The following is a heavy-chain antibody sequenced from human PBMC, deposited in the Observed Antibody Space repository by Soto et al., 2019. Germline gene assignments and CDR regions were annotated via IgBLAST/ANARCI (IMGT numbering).Heavy chain of an antibody. CDR1: GFTFTRYS. J-gene: IGHJ4*02. Sequence: GGSLRLSCAASGFTFTRYSMNWVRQAPGKGLEWVSSISSTTNYIYYGDSMKGRFTISRDNAKNSLYLEMNSLRAEDTAVYYCARESEDLTSNFDYWGQGTLVTVSS. CDR3: ARESEDLTSNFDY. V-gene: IGHV3-21*06. CDR2: ISSTTNYI.